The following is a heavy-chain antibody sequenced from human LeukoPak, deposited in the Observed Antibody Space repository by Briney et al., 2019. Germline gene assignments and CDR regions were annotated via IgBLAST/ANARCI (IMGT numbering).Heavy chain of an antibody. CDR3: AKAMVIAAAGPFDY. CDR2: IRYDGSNK. Sequence: PGGSLRLSCAASGFTFSSYGMHWVRQAPGKGLEWVAFIRYDGSNKYYADSVKGRFTISRDNSKNTLYLQMNSLRAEDTAVYYCAKAMVIAAAGPFDYWGQGTLVTVSS. CDR1: GFTFSSYG. D-gene: IGHD6-13*01. V-gene: IGHV3-30*02. J-gene: IGHJ4*02.